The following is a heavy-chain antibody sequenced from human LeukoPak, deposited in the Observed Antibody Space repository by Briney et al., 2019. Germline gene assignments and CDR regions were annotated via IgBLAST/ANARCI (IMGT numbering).Heavy chain of an antibody. V-gene: IGHV1-8*03. D-gene: IGHD3-10*01. CDR2: MNPNSGNT. J-gene: IGHJ3*02. CDR3: ARGGGSYYDLSTSYDVFDI. CDR1: GYTFTSYD. Sequence: GASVKVSCKASGYTFTSYDINWVRQATGQGLEWMGWMNPNSGNTGYAQKFQGRVTITRNTSISTAYMELSSLRSEDTAVYYCARGGGSYYDLSTSYDVFDIWGQGTMVTVSS.